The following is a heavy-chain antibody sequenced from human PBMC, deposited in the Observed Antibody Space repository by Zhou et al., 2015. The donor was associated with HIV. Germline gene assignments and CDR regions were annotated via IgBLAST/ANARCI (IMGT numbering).Heavy chain of an antibody. CDR2: IIPILGIA. V-gene: IGHV1-69*02. CDR3: ARGLRPYYYYMDV. J-gene: IGHJ6*03. D-gene: IGHD5/OR15-5a*01. Sequence: QVQLVQSGAEVKKPGSSVKVSCKASGGTFSSYTISWVRQAPGQGLEWMGRIIPILGIANYAQKFQGRVTITADKSTSTAYMELSSLRSEDTAVYYCARGLRPYYYYMDVWGKGTTVTVSS. CDR1: GGTFSSYT.